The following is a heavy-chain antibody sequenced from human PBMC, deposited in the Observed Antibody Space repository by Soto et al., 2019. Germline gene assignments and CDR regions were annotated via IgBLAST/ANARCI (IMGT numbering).Heavy chain of an antibody. V-gene: IGHV1-18*04. J-gene: IGHJ4*02. CDR3: ANSRLLSGALDY. CDR1: GYTFTSYG. CDR2: ISAYNGNT. Sequence: ASVKVSCKASGYTFTSYGISWVRQAPGQGLEWMGWISAYNGNTNYAQKLQGRVTMTTDTSTSTAYMELRSLRSDDTAAYYCANSRLLSGALDYWGQGTLVTVSS. D-gene: IGHD2-15*01.